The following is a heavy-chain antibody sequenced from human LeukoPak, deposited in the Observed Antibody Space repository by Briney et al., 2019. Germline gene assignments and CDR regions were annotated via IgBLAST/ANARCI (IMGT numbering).Heavy chain of an antibody. CDR2: ISAYNGNT. J-gene: IGHJ4*02. V-gene: IGHV1-18*01. CDR3: ARDREDYYGSGSYSHSLDY. Sequence: EASVKVSCKASGYTFTSYGISWVRQAPGQGLEWMGRISAYNGNTNYAQKLQGRVTMTTDTSTSTAYMELRSLRSDDTAVYYCARDREDYYGSGSYSHSLDYWGQGTLVTVSS. CDR1: GYTFTSYG. D-gene: IGHD3-10*01.